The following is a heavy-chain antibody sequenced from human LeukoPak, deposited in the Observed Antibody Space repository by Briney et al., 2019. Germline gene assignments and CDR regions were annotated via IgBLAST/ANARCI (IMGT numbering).Heavy chain of an antibody. J-gene: IGHJ4*02. CDR2: FDPEDGET. V-gene: IGHV1-24*01. Sequence: ASVKVSCKVSGYTLTELSMHWVRQAPGKGLEWMGGFDPEDGETIYAQKFQGRVTMTEDTSTDTAYKELSSLRSEDTAVYYCATAGYCSSTSCHFYLGYWGQGTLVTVSS. CDR1: GYTLTELS. CDR3: ATAGYCSSTSCHFYLGY. D-gene: IGHD2-2*01.